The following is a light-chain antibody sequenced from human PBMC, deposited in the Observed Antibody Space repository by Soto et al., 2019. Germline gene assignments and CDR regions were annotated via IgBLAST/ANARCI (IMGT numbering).Light chain of an antibody. CDR2: SNT. V-gene: IGLV1-40*01. J-gene: IGLJ1*01. Sequence: QSVLTQPPSVSGAAGQTVTISCTGSSSNIGAGFDVHWYQQVPGTAPRLVLYSNTARPSGVPDRFSGSRSGSSGSLAITGLQPEDEADYYRHSYHSGVIGSLFGNGPKATVL. CDR3: HSYHSGVIGSL. CDR1: SSNIGAGFD.